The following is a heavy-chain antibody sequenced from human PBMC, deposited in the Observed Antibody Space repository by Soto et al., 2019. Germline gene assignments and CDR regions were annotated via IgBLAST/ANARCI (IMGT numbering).Heavy chain of an antibody. CDR3: ARSDLARPFYGMDV. Sequence: GESLKISCKGSGYSCTSYWISWVRQMPGKGLEWMGRIDPSDSYTNYSPSFQGHVTISADKSISTAYLQWSSLKTSDTAMYYCARSDLARPFYGMDVWGQGTTVTVSS. J-gene: IGHJ6*02. D-gene: IGHD6-6*01. V-gene: IGHV5-10-1*01. CDR1: GYSCTSYW. CDR2: IDPSDSYT.